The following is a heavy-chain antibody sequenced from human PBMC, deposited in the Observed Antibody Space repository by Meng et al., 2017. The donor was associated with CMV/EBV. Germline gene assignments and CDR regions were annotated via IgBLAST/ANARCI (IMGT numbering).Heavy chain of an antibody. D-gene: IGHD6-13*01. Sequence: GGSLRLSCAASGCTFDDYAMHWVRQAPGKGLEWVSGISWKGGSVGYADSVKGRLTISRDNSKNTLYLQMNSLRPEDTALYYCAKVSGDIPAALAPFDYWGQGTLVTVSS. CDR1: GCTFDDYA. CDR3: AKVSGDIPAALAPFDY. V-gene: IGHV3-9*01. CDR2: ISWKGGSV. J-gene: IGHJ4*02.